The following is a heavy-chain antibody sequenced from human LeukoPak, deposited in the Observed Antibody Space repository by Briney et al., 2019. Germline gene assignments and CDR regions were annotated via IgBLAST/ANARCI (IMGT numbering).Heavy chain of an antibody. CDR1: GGSISSYY. V-gene: IGHV4-59*12. D-gene: IGHD2-15*01. Sequence: PSETLSLTCTVSGGSISSYYWSWIRQPPGKGLEWIGYIYYSGSTNYNPSLKSRVTISVDKSKNQFSLKLSSVTAADTAVYYCARSSPGYCSGGSCYSLDYWGQGTLVTVSS. J-gene: IGHJ4*02. CDR3: ARSSPGYCSGGSCYSLDY. CDR2: IYYSGST.